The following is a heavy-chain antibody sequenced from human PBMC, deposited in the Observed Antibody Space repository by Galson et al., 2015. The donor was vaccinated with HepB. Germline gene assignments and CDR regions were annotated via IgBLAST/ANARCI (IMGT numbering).Heavy chain of an antibody. D-gene: IGHD5-12*01. CDR3: AVLVATRIYPDY. Sequence: ETLSLTCAVYGGSFSGYYWSWIRQPPGKGLEWIGEINHSGSTNYNPSLKSRVTISVDTSKNQFSLKLSSVTAADTAVYYCAVLVATRIYPDYWGQGTLVTVSS. V-gene: IGHV4-34*01. CDR1: GGSFSGYY. CDR2: INHSGST. J-gene: IGHJ4*02.